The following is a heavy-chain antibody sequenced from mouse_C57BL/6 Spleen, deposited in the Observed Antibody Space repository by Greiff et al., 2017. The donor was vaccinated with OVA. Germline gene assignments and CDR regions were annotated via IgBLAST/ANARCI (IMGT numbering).Heavy chain of an antibody. D-gene: IGHD1-1*01. Sequence: QVQLKESGAELVRPGASVTLSCKASGYTFTDYEMHWVKQTPVHGLEGIGAIDPETGGTAYNQKFKGKAILTADKSSSTAYMELRSLTSEDSAVYYCTRWDYYGSSSRYFDVWGTGTTVTVSS. CDR1: GYTFTDYE. V-gene: IGHV1-15*01. J-gene: IGHJ1*03. CDR2: IDPETGGT. CDR3: TRWDYYGSSSRYFDV.